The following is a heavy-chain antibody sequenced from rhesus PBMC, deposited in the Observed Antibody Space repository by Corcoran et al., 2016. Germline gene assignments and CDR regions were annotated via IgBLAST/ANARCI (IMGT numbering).Heavy chain of an antibody. J-gene: IGHJ2*01. Sequence: QVQLQESGPGLVKPLETLPLTCAASGSSISSTYWRWLRLSPGTGLEWIGRSYGSGGSAYYNPALKSRVTISKDTSNNQFSLKLSSVTAADTAVYYCARTHRGGYSYSYAGYGNYWSPQDDWYFDLWGPGTPITISS. CDR2: SYGSGGSA. CDR3: ARTHRGGYSYSYAGYGNYWSPQDDWYFDL. V-gene: IGHV4-160*01. CDR1: GSSISSTY. D-gene: IGHD5-12*01.